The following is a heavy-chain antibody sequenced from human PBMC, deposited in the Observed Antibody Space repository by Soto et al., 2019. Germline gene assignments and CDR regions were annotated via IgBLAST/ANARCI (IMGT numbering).Heavy chain of an antibody. D-gene: IGHD3-3*01. CDR2: ISGSGGST. Sequence: GGSLRLSCAASGFTFSSYAMSWVRQAPGKGLEWVSAISGSGGSTYYADSVKGRFTISRDNSKNTLYLQMNSLRVKDTAVYYCASRGPGRFLEWLSHSFDYYYMDVWGKGTTVTVSS. J-gene: IGHJ6*03. V-gene: IGHV3-23*01. CDR3: ASRGPGRFLEWLSHSFDYYYMDV. CDR1: GFTFSSYA.